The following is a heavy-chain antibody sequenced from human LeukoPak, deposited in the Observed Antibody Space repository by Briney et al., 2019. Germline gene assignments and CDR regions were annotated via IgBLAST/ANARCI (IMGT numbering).Heavy chain of an antibody. CDR1: GGSISSGGYY. CDR3: ARDSLPKYSSGWYEGYYYYYYGMDV. D-gene: IGHD6-19*01. J-gene: IGHJ6*02. CDR2: IYYSGST. V-gene: IGHV4-31*03. Sequence: SETLSLTCTVSGGSISSGGYYWSWIRQRPGKGLEWIGYIYYSGSTYYNPSLKSRVTISVDTSKNQFSLKLSSVTAADTAVYYCARDSLPKYSSGWYEGYYYYYYGMDVWGQGTTVTVSS.